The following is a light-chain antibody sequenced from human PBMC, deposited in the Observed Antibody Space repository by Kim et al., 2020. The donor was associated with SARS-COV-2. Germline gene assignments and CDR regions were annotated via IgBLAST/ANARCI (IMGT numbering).Light chain of an antibody. Sequence: VSPGQTASIHCSGDGLGDKYASWYQQKPGQSPVLVIYQDNNRPAGTPERFSGSNSGNTATLTISGTQAVDEADFFCLAWDSSTVVFGGGTQLTVL. CDR2: QDN. CDR3: LAWDSSTVV. CDR1: GLGDKY. V-gene: IGLV3-1*01. J-gene: IGLJ2*01.